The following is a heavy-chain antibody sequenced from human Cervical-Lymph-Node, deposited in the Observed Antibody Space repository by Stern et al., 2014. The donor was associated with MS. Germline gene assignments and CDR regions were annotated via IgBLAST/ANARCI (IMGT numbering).Heavy chain of an antibody. CDR1: GGTFSSYA. V-gene: IGHV1-69*01. J-gene: IGHJ6*02. CDR2: ITPIFGKA. D-gene: IGHD1-26*01. CDR3: ARGELKEGLVRGMDV. Sequence: VQLVESGAGVNKPGSSVKVSCKASGGTFSSYAISWVRQAPGQGLEWVGGITPIFGKANYAEKFKGRVTITEDESPTNAYLELSSLRSEDTAVYYCARGELKEGLVRGMDVWGQGTTVTVSS.